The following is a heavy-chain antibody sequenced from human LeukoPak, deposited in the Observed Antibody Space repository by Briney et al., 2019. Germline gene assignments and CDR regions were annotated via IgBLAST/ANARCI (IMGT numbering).Heavy chain of an antibody. J-gene: IGHJ4*02. D-gene: IGHD1-7*01. Sequence: GRSLRPSCVVSGFTFSSYEMNWVRQAPGKGLEWVSYISSSGSTIYDADSARGRFTISRDNAKNSLYLQMNGLRAEDTAVYYCAGELNYNGVDYWGQGTLVTVSS. CDR2: ISSSGSTI. V-gene: IGHV3-48*03. CDR1: GFTFSSYE. CDR3: AGELNYNGVDY.